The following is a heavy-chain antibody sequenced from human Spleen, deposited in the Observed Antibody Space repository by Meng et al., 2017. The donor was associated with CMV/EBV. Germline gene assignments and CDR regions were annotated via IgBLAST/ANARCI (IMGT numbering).Heavy chain of an antibody. J-gene: IGHJ5*02. CDR1: GFTFNNAW. CDR2: IKSKADRGTT. D-gene: IGHD3-16*01. V-gene: IGHV3-15*01. CDR3: AKSPVWGYNWFDP. Sequence: GGSLRLSCAASGFTFNNAWMSWVRQAPGKGLEWVGRIKSKADRGTTDYAAPVKGRFTISRDNSKNTLYLQMNSLRAEDTAVYYCAKSPVWGYNWFDPWGQGTLVTVSS.